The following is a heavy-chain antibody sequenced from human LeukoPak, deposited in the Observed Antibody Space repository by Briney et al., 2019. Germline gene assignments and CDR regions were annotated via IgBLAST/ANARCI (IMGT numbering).Heavy chain of an antibody. V-gene: IGHV3-74*01. D-gene: IGHD2/OR15-2a*01. J-gene: IGHJ5*02. CDR2: IKTDGSFT. CDR1: GFTSRNYW. CDR3: VTITTFS. Sequence: PGGSLRPSCAASGFTSRNYWIYWVRQAPGKGLEWVSRIKTDGSFTSYADSVKGRFTISRDNTNNMLYLQMNSLRVDDTAVYYCVTITTFSWGQGTLVTVTS.